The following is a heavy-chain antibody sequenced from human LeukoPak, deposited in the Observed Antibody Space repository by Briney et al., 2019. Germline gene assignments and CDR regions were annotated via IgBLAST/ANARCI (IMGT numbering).Heavy chain of an antibody. J-gene: IGHJ4*02. CDR3: AREVPDSSGYYPY. CDR2: IIPIFGTA. V-gene: IGHV1-69*05. D-gene: IGHD3-22*01. Sequence: ASAKVSCKASGGTFSSYAISWVRQAPGQGLEWMGGIIPIFGTANYAQKFQGRVTITTDESTSTAYMELSSLRSEDTAVYYRAREVPDSSGYYPYWGQGTLVTVSS. CDR1: GGTFSSYA.